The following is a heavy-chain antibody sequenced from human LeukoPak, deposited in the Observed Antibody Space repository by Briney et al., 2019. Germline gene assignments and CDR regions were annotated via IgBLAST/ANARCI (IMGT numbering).Heavy chain of an antibody. J-gene: IGHJ5*02. D-gene: IGHD3-10*01. V-gene: IGHV3-30*18. CDR2: ISYEGGTQ. CDR1: GVTLSPYG. CDR3: AKEGTPQVSTWYDL. Sequence: PGMSLRLSCAASGVTLSPYGMHWVRQAPRKGLEWVAVISYEGGTQHYADSVKGRFIISRDNPRNTLYLQMSILRTEDTAVYYCAKEGTPQVSTWYDLWGQGTQVIVSS.